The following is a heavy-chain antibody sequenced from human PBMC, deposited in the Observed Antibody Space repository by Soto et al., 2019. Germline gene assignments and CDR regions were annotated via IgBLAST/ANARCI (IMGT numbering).Heavy chain of an antibody. Sequence: PSETLSLTCPVSGGSISSGDYYWSWIRQPPGKGLEWIGYIYYSGSTYYNPSLKSRVTISVDTSKNQFSLKLSSVTAADTAVYYCASHCSGGSCYSTLDYWGQGTLVTVSS. CDR3: ASHCSGGSCYSTLDY. CDR2: IYYSGST. CDR1: GGSISSGDYY. V-gene: IGHV4-30-4*01. D-gene: IGHD2-15*01. J-gene: IGHJ4*02.